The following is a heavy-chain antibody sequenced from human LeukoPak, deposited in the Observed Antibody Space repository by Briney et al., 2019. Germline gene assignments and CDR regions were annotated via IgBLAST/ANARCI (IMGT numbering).Heavy chain of an antibody. J-gene: IGHJ5*02. V-gene: IGHV3-23*01. CDR2: ISGSGGST. D-gene: IGHD3-10*01. CDR1: GFTFSSYA. Sequence: PGGSLRLSCAASGFTFSSYAMSWVRQAPGKGLEWVSAISGSGGSTYYADSVKGRFTISRDNSKNTLYLQMNSLRAEDTAVYYRAKDSQKDYYGSGSPKATNWFDPWGQGTLVTVSS. CDR3: AKDSQKDYYGSGSPKATNWFDP.